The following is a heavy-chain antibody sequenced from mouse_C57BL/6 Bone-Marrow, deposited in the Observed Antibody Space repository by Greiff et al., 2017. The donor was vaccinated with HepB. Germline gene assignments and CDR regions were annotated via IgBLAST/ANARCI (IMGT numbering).Heavy chain of an antibody. CDR1: GYTFTSYW. V-gene: IGHV1-59*01. J-gene: IGHJ3*01. D-gene: IGHD3-2*02. CDR3: ASGAQARAY. Sequence: QVHVKQPGAELVRPGTSVKLSCKASGYTFTSYWMHWVKQRPGQGLEWIGVIDPSDSYTNYNQKFKGKATLTVDTSSSTAYMQLSSLTSEDSAVYYCASGAQARAYWGQGTLVTVSA. CDR2: IDPSDSYT.